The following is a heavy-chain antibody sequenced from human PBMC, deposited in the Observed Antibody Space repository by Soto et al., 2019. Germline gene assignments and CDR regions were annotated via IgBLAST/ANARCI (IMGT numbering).Heavy chain of an antibody. J-gene: IGHJ5*02. CDR2: IYYSGST. CDR3: ARSLWFGETSEFDP. CDR1: GGSISSYY. V-gene: IGHV4-59*01. D-gene: IGHD3-10*01. Sequence: NPSETLSLTCTVSGGSISSYYWSWIRQPPGKGLEWIGYIYYSGSTNYNPSLKSRVTISVDTSKNQFSLKLSSVTAADTAVYYCARSLWFGETSEFDPWGQGTLVTVSS.